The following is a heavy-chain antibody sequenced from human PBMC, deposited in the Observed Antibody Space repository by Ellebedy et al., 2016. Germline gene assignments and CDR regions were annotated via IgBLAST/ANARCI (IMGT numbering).Heavy chain of an antibody. CDR1: GFTFRSFG. CDR3: ARDQLGCLSTSCYAGDYFYGMDV. D-gene: IGHD2-2*01. CDR2: IWHDGSIE. Sequence: GESLKISCAASGFTFRSFGMHWVRQAPGKGLEWVAVIWHDGSIEWYADSVKGRFTISRDNSKSTLHLQMNTLRAEDAAVYYCARDQLGCLSTSCYAGDYFYGMDVWGQGTAVTVSS. J-gene: IGHJ6*02. V-gene: IGHV3-33*01.